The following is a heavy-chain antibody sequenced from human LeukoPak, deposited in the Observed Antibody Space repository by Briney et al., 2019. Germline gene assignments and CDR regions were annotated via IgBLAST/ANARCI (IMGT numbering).Heavy chain of an antibody. D-gene: IGHD6-19*01. CDR1: GYNFNAYN. Sequence: GASVKVSCKGSGYNFNAYNIQWVRQARGLGLEWIGWIDPKNGYTTYAQKFKGRVTVTRDTSISAVYMELSSLTSDDTAVYYCSRDVSGDGRVYIDHWGPGTLVTVSS. CDR2: IDPKNGYT. J-gene: IGHJ4*02. V-gene: IGHV1-2*02. CDR3: SRDVSGDGRVYIDH.